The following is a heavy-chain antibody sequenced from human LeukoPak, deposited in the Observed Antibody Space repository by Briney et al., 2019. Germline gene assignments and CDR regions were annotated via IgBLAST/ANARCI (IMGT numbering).Heavy chain of an antibody. D-gene: IGHD2-2*01. J-gene: IGHJ6*03. CDR2: IYYSGST. CDR1: AGSRSSGY. Sequence: SETLSPTCTVYAGSRSSGYWCWIRQPPGKELERIGYIYYSGSTNYNPSLKSRVTISVDRSKNQFSLKLSSVTAADTAVYYCARVHCSSTSCYYMDVWGKGTTVTVSS. CDR3: ARVHCSSTSCYYMDV. V-gene: IGHV4-59*12.